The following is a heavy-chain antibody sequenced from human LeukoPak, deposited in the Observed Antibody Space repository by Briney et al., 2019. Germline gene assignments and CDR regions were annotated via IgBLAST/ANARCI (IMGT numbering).Heavy chain of an antibody. CDR2: ISGSGGAT. CDR3: ARGGVDYYGSGTYYLMYYFDY. Sequence: GGSLRLSCAASGFTFSSYAMSWVRQAPGKGLEWVSAISGSGGATYYADSVKGRFTISRDDPHNTLYLQMNSLRAEDTAVYFCARGGVDYYGSGTYYLMYYFDYWGQGALVTVSS. D-gene: IGHD3-10*01. CDR1: GFTFSSYA. J-gene: IGHJ4*02. V-gene: IGHV3-23*01.